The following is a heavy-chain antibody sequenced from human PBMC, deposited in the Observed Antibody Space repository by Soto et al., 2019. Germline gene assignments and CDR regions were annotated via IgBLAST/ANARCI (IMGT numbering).Heavy chain of an antibody. CDR3: TGGYCTGGTFYSGYFQH. D-gene: IGHD2-15*01. Sequence: EVQLVQSGGGLVQPGGSLKLSCAASGFTFSGSTVHWVRQASGEGLQWVGRIRSKANDYATTYIASVKGRFTISRDDSRNKAYLPMSDLKTEDTAVYYCTGGYCTGGTFYSGYFQHWGQGALVTVFS. CDR1: GFTFSGST. J-gene: IGHJ1*01. CDR2: IRSKANDYAT. V-gene: IGHV3-73*02.